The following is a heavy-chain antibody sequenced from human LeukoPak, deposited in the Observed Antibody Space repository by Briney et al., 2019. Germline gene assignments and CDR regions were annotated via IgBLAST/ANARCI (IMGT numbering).Heavy chain of an antibody. CDR3: ARGAYYDSSGYCVCYFDL. CDR2: IYYSGST. V-gene: IGHV4-31*03. J-gene: IGHJ2*01. D-gene: IGHD3-22*01. Sequence: PSETLSLTCTVSGGSISSGGYYWSWIRQHPGKGLEWIGYIYYSGSTYYNPSLKSRVTISVETSKNQFSLKLSSVTAPDTAVSYCARGAYYDSSGYCVCYFDLWGRGTLVTVSS. CDR1: GGSISSGGYY.